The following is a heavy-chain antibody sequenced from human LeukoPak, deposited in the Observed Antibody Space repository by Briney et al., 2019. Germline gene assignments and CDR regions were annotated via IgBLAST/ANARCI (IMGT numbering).Heavy chain of an antibody. Sequence: ASVKVSCKASGYTFTGYYMHWVRQAPGQWLKWMGWINPNSVGTNYAHKFQVRGTMTRATYISTAYMELSRLRSDDTAVYYCARGRPLYYDILYYMDVWGKGTTVTVSS. CDR1: GYTFTGYY. CDR3: ARGRPLYYDILYYMDV. V-gene: IGHV1-2*07. D-gene: IGHD3-9*01. J-gene: IGHJ6*03. CDR2: INPNSVGT.